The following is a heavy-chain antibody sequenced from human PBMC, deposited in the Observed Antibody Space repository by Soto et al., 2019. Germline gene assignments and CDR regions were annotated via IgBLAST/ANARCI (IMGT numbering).Heavy chain of an antibody. CDR3: ARGLYSEGIQLWPEYYYYGMDV. CDR1: GFTFSSYS. V-gene: IGHV3-21*01. CDR2: ISSSSSYI. D-gene: IGHD5-18*01. Sequence: LRLSCAASGFTFSSYSMNWVRQAPGKGLEWVSSISSSSSYIYYADSVKGRFTISRDNAKNSLYLQMNSLRAEDTAVYYCARGLYSEGIQLWPEYYYYGMDVWGQGTTVTVSS. J-gene: IGHJ6*02.